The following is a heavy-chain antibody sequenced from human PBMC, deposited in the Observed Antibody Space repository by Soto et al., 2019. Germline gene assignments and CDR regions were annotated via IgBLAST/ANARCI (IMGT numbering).Heavy chain of an antibody. Sequence: PGGSLRLSCAASGFTFSSYAMSWVRQAPGKGLEWVSAISGSGGSTYYADSVKGRFTISRDNSKNTLYLQMNSLRAEDTAVYYCAKGPWYNWNPQPGYMDVWGKGTTVTVSS. V-gene: IGHV3-23*01. CDR3: AKGPWYNWNPQPGYMDV. CDR1: GFTFSSYA. CDR2: ISGSGGST. J-gene: IGHJ6*03. D-gene: IGHD1-20*01.